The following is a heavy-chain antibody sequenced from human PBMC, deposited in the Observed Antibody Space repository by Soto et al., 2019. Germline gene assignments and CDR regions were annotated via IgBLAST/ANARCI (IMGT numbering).Heavy chain of an antibody. CDR1: GGSISSSNW. J-gene: IGHJ5*02. Sequence: PSETLSLTCAVSGGSISSSNWWSWVRQPPGKGLEWIGEIYHSGSTNYNPSLKSRVTISVDKSKNQFSLKLSSVTAADTAVYYCASLSYDFWSGYYSNWFDPWGQGTLVTVSS. V-gene: IGHV4-4*02. CDR2: IYHSGST. D-gene: IGHD3-3*01. CDR3: ASLSYDFWSGYYSNWFDP.